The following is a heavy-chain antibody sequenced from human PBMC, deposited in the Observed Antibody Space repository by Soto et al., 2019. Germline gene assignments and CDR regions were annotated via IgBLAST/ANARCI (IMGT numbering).Heavy chain of an antibody. CDR3: ARGINTAMVSQTGYYYYGMDV. V-gene: IGHV4-39*01. J-gene: IGHJ6*02. CDR2: IYYRGSN. Sequence: FETLSLTCPFSCGSISSSSFYWGWIRPPPGKGVEWIGSIYYRGSNYYTTSLKSRVTISVDTSKNQFSLKLSSVTAEDTAVYYCARGINTAMVSQTGYYYYGMDVWGQGTTVTVSS. CDR1: CGSISSSSFY. D-gene: IGHD5-18*01.